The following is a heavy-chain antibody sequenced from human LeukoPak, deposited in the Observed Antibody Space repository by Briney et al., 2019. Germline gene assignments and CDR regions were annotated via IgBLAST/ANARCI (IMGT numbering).Heavy chain of an antibody. V-gene: IGHV3-53*01. Sequence: TGGSLRLSCAASGFTVSSNYMSWVRQAPGKRLEWVSLIYSGGSTYYADSVKGRFTISRDNSKNMVFLQMDSLRAEDTAVYYCARDFPFRDWGQGTLVTVSS. CDR2: IYSGGST. CDR3: ARDFPFRD. D-gene: IGHD2/OR15-2a*01. J-gene: IGHJ4*02. CDR1: GFTVSSNY.